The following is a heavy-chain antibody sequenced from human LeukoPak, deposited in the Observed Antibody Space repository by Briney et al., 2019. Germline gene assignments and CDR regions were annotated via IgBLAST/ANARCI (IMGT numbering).Heavy chain of an antibody. CDR3: AKGTPLLWFGEYALGY. V-gene: IGHV3-20*04. CDR1: GFTFDDYG. D-gene: IGHD3-10*01. Sequence: GGSLRLSCAASGFTFDDYGMSWVRQAPGKGLEWVYGINWNGGSTGYAESVKGRFTISRDNSKNTLYLQMNSLRAEDTAVYYCAKGTPLLWFGEYALGYWGQGTLVTVSS. J-gene: IGHJ4*02. CDR2: INWNGGST.